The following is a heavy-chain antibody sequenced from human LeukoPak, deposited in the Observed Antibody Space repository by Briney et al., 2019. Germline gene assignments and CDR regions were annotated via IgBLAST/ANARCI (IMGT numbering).Heavy chain of an antibody. CDR1: GFSFDGST. CDR3: ARAFSGYYLDY. J-gene: IGHJ4*02. D-gene: IGHD3-22*01. Sequence: GGSLRLSCAASGFSFDGSTVIWVRQSPGKGLEWVSSISSGSNYISYADSVKGRFIISRDNAKSSVFLQMNSLRAEDTAVYFCARAFSGYYLDYWGQGTLVTVSS. V-gene: IGHV3-21*01. CDR2: ISSGSNYI.